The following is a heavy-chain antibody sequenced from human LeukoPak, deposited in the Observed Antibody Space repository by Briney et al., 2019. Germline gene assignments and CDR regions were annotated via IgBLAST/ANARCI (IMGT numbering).Heavy chain of an antibody. D-gene: IGHD3-10*01. CDR2: IYYSGST. Sequence: PSETLSLTCTVYGGSISSSSYYWGWIRQPPGKGLEWIGSIYYSGSTYYDPSLKSRVTISVDTSKNQFSLKLSSVTAADTAVYYCARGRSWELPADYWGQGTLVTVSS. CDR1: GGSISSSSYY. CDR3: ARGRSWELPADY. V-gene: IGHV4-39*07. J-gene: IGHJ4*02.